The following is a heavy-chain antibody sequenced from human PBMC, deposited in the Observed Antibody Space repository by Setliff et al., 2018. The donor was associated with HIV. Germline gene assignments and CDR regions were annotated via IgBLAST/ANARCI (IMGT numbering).Heavy chain of an antibody. V-gene: IGHV1-69*04. CDR3: ARETYFFDVTTFYSYALGV. CDR2: VIPVRGMA. D-gene: IGHD4-17*01. Sequence: SVKVSCKASGGTLRSYGMTWVRQAPGQGLEWMGTVIPVRGMANYAEKFQGRVTITADRSTSTSYMELRGLRSEDTAVYFCARETYFFDVTTFYSYALGVWGQGTTVTVSS. CDR1: GGTLRSYG. J-gene: IGHJ6*02.